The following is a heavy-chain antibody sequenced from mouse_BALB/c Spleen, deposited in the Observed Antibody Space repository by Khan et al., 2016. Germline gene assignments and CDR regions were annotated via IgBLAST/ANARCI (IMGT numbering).Heavy chain of an antibody. J-gene: IGHJ1*01. D-gene: IGHD1-1*01. CDR1: GYTFTNYG. Sequence: QIQLVQSGPELKKPGKTVKISCKASGYTFTNYGMNWVKQAPGKGLKWMGWINTYSGESTYADDFKGRFDFSLETSANPAYLQINNLKNEDTATYVCARYRYYYGSSRYFDVWGAGTTVTVSS. V-gene: IGHV9-3-1*01. CDR2: INTYSGES. CDR3: ARYRYYYGSSRYFDV.